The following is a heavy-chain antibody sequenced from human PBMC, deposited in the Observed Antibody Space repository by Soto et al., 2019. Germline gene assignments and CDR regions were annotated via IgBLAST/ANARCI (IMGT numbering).Heavy chain of an antibody. V-gene: IGHV3-9*01. CDR1: GFTFDDYA. CDR2: ISWNSGSI. D-gene: IGHD6-6*01. Sequence: EVQLVESGGGLVQPGRSLRLSCAASGFTFDDYAMPWVRQAPGKGLEWVSGISWNSGSIGYADSVKGRFTISRDNAKNSLYLQMNSLRAEDTALYYCAKDILGEYSSSSGFDYWGQGTLVTVSS. CDR3: AKDILGEYSSSSGFDY. J-gene: IGHJ4*02.